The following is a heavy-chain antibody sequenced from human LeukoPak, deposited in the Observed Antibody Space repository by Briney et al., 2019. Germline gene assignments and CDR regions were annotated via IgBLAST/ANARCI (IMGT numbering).Heavy chain of an antibody. CDR1: GYSISSDYY. CDR3: ARARRVLWFGKGDNWFDP. J-gene: IGHJ5*02. Sequence: SETMSLTCTVSGYSISSDYYWGWIRQPPGKGLEWIGSIHHSGRTYYNPSLKSRVTISVDTSKNQFSLKLSSVTAAGTAVYYCARARRVLWFGKGDNWFDPWGQGTLVTVSS. D-gene: IGHD3-10*01. CDR2: IHHSGRT. V-gene: IGHV4-38-2*02.